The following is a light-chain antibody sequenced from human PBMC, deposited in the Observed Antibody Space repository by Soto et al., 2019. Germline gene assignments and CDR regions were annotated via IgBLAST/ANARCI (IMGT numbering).Light chain of an antibody. Sequence: QLVLTQSPSASASLGASVMLTCTLSSGHSNYAIAWHQQQPEKGPRYLMKVNSDGSHSKGDGIPDRFSGSSSGAERFLTISSLQSEDEADYYCQTWGTGIHRVFGGGTKLTVL. CDR1: SGHSNYA. J-gene: IGLJ3*02. CDR3: QTWGTGIHRV. CDR2: VNSDGSH. V-gene: IGLV4-69*01.